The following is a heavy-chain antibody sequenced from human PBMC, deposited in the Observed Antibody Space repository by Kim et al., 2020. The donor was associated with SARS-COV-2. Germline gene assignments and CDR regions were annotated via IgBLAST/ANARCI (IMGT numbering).Heavy chain of an antibody. V-gene: IGHV3-64D*09. CDR3: VKEVMPTSSTNYFDY. D-gene: IGHD2-8*01. Sequence: ADSMKGRSTISRDNSKNMLYLQVSSLRPEDTAVYYCVKEVMPTSSTNYFDYWGQGALVTVSS. J-gene: IGHJ4*02.